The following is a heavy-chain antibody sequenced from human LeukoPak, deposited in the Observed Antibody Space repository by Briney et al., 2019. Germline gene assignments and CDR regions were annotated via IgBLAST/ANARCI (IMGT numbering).Heavy chain of an antibody. CDR1: GFTFSGYA. CDR3: AKALPRSEGYTHGYFDY. J-gene: IGHJ4*02. D-gene: IGHD3-22*01. CDR2: ITGSGSNT. Sequence: GGSLRLSCAASGFTFSGYAMNWVRQAPGKGLEWVSTITGSGSNTYYADSVKGQFTVSRDNSKNTLYLQMNSLSAKDTATYYCAKALPRSEGYTHGYFDYWGQGTLVTVSS. V-gene: IGHV3-23*01.